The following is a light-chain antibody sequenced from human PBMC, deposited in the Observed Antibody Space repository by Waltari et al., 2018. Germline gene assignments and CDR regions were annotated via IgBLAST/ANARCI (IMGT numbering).Light chain of an antibody. J-gene: IGLJ2*01. CDR2: GTS. CDR3: QSYDTSLSVV. V-gene: IGLV1-40*01. Sequence: QSVLTQPPSVSGAPGQRVSISCTGSGSTLGAGYDLHWYQQHPGKAPKLLIYGTSTRPPGVPDRFFGSQSGTSASLAITALQAEDEAEYYCQSYDTSLSVVFGGGTKLTVL. CDR1: GSTLGAGYD.